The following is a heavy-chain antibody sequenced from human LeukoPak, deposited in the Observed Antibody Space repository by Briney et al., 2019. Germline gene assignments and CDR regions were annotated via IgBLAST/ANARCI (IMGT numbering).Heavy chain of an antibody. Sequence: PGGSLRLSCAASGFTFSSYAMSWVRQAPGKGLEWVPAISGSGGSTYYADSVKGRFTISRDNAKNSLYLQMNSLRAEDTAVYYCARGPAVRAYYYGSGSYPQRYYFDYWGQGTLVTVSS. V-gene: IGHV3-23*01. J-gene: IGHJ4*02. D-gene: IGHD3-10*01. CDR3: ARGPAVRAYYYGSGSYPQRYYFDY. CDR1: GFTFSSYA. CDR2: ISGSGGST.